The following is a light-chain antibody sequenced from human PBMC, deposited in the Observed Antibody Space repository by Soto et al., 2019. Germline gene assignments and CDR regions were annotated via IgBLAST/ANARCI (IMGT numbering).Light chain of an antibody. Sequence: EIVLTQSPGTLSLSPGERATLSCRASQSVNSNYFAWYQQKPGQSPRVLMYGASSRATGIPDRFSGSGSGTDFTLTISRREPEDFAGYYCQRYDSPPRLFGQEPKVGLK. CDR1: QSVNSNY. CDR2: GAS. CDR3: QRYDSPPRL. V-gene: IGKV3-20*01. J-gene: IGKJ1*01.